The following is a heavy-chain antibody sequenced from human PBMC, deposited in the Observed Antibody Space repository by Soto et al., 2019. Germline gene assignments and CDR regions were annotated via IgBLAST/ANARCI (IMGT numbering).Heavy chain of an antibody. CDR3: ARALAVPGYYFDY. J-gene: IGHJ4*02. CDR1: GGSISSSSYY. V-gene: IGHV4-39*07. Sequence: SETLSLTCTVSGGSISSSSYYWGWIRQPPGKGLEWIGCIYYSGNTYYNPSLKSRVTISIDTSKNQFSLKLSSVTAADTAVYYCARALAVPGYYFDYWGQGTLVTVSS. CDR2: IYYSGNT. D-gene: IGHD6-19*01.